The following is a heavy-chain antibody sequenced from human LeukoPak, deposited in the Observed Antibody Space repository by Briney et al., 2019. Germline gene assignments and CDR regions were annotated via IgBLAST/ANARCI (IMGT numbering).Heavy chain of an antibody. D-gene: IGHD2-21*01. Sequence: GGSLRLSCAASGFTVSSNYMSWVRQAPGKGLEWVSVIYAGGNTYYTDSVKGRFNISRDSSRNTLNLQMNSLRAEDAAVYYCARGYSSDNWGQGTLVTVSS. CDR1: GFTVSSNY. J-gene: IGHJ4*02. CDR3: ARGYSSDN. CDR2: IYAGGNT. V-gene: IGHV3-66*01.